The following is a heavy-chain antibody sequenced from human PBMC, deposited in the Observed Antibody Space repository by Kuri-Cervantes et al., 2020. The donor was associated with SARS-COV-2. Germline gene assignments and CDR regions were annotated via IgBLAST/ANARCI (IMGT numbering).Heavy chain of an antibody. CDR2: ITYNSVGT. CDR3: AKDGYSSSLDY. D-gene: IGHD6-13*01. CDR1: GFTFNDYS. J-gene: IGHJ4*02. V-gene: IGHV3-43*01. Sequence: GESLKISCAASGFTFNDYSMLWVRQAPGKGLEWVSLITYNSVGTYYADSVKGRFTISRDNSKNSLYLQMNSLRTEDTALYFCAKDGYSSSLDYWGQGTLVTVSS.